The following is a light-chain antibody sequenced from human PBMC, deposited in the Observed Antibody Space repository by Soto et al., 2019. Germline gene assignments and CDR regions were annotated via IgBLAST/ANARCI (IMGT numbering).Light chain of an antibody. V-gene: IGKV1-5*01. J-gene: IGKJ1*01. CDR2: DAS. Sequence: DIQMTQSPSTLSASVGDRVTITCRASQSSSSWLAWYQQKPGKAPKLLIYDASSLESGVPSCFSVSGSGTEFTLTFCSLQPDEFATYYCQQYNSYAQTFDQGTKVEIK. CDR3: QQYNSYAQT. CDR1: QSSSSW.